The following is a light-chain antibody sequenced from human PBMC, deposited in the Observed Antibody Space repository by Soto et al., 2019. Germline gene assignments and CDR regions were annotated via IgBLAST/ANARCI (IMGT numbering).Light chain of an antibody. V-gene: IGKV1-5*01. CDR1: RSISGW. Sequence: DIAMTQPPSTLSASVGDRFTITCRASRSISGWLAWYQQKAGKAPKLLIYDASSLESGVPSRFSGRGSGTEFTLTISSLQPDDLATYYCQQYKSFSPRTFGQGTKVDI. CDR2: DAS. CDR3: QQYKSFSPRT. J-gene: IGKJ1*01.